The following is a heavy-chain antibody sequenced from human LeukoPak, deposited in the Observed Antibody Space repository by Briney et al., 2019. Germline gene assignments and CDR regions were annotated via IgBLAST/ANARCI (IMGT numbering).Heavy chain of an antibody. CDR3: ARDRGFTSFCY. CDR2: INQDGSQK. Sequence: GGSLRLSCADSGFTFRDSWMHWVRQAPGKGLEWVANINQDGSQKYYVASVRRRFTISGDTANNSLAVQMNSHRGEHTAVYYCARDRGFTSFCYRGQGILVTVSS. CDR1: GFTFRDSW. V-gene: IGHV3-7*01. D-gene: IGHD5-12*01. J-gene: IGHJ4*02.